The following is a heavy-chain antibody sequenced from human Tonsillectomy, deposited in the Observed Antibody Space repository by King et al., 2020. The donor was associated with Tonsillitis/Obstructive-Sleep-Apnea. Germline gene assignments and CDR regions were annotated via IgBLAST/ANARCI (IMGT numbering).Heavy chain of an antibody. CDR2: IYTSGST. D-gene: IGHD2-2*01. V-gene: IGHV4-4*07. J-gene: IGHJ3*02. CDR1: GGSISSYY. Sequence: QLQESGPGLVKPSETLSLTCTVSGGSISSYYWSWIRQPAGKGLEWIGRIYTSGSTNYNPSLKSRVTMSVDTSKNQFSLKLSSVTAADTAVYYCARNDILVVPAAIHAFDIWGQGTMVTVSS. CDR3: ARNDILVVPAAIHAFDI.